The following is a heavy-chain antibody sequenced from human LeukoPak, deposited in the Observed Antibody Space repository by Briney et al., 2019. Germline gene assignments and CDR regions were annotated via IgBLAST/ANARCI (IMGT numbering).Heavy chain of an antibody. J-gene: IGHJ4*02. CDR2: INSDGSSA. Sequence: GGPLRLSCAASGFTFTGYWMHWVRQAPGKGLVWVSRINSDGSSANCADSVKGRFTISRDNAKNTLYLQMNSLRAEDTAVYYFARGREGYNYRYSDYWGQGTLVTVSS. V-gene: IGHV3-74*01. D-gene: IGHD5-24*01. CDR3: ARGREGYNYRYSDY. CDR1: GFTFTGYW.